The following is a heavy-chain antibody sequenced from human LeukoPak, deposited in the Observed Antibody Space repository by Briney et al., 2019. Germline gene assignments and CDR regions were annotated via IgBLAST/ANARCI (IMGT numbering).Heavy chain of an antibody. V-gene: IGHV3-9*03. CDR1: GFTFDDYA. D-gene: IGHD6-19*01. J-gene: IGHJ3*02. CDR2: ISWNSGSI. CDR3: AKAGSGWGATDAFDI. Sequence: PGGSLRLSCAASGFTFDDYAMHWVRHAPGKCLEWVSGISWNSGSIGYADSVKGRFTISRDNAKNSLYLQMNSLRAEDMALYYCAKAGSGWGATDAFDIWGQGTRVTVSS.